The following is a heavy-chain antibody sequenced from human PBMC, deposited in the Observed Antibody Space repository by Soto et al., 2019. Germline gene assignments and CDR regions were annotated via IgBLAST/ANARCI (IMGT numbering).Heavy chain of an antibody. CDR1: GGTFSSYA. V-gene: IGHV1-69*06. CDR3: ARDYGGGWDY. J-gene: IGHJ4*02. D-gene: IGHD3-16*01. Sequence: SVKVSCKASGGTFSSYAISWVRQAPGQGLEWMGGIIPIFGTANYAQKFQGRVTITADKSTSTAYMELRSLRSDDTAVYYCARDYGGGWDYWGQGTLVTVSS. CDR2: IIPIFGTA.